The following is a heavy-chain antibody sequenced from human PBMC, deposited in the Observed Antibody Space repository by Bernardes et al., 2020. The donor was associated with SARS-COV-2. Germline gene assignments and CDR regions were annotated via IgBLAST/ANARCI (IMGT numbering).Heavy chain of an antibody. CDR3: ARGPFFWSGYSDAFDI. Sequence: SETLSITCTVSGGTITDFYWSWIRQPPGTGLEWIGYIYYSGSTTYNPSLKSRLTISVDTSNNQFSLTLTSVTATDTAVYYCARGPFFWSGYSDAFDIWGQGTMVTGSS. D-gene: IGHD3-3*01. CDR1: GGTITDFY. CDR2: IYYSGST. J-gene: IGHJ3*02. V-gene: IGHV4-59*01.